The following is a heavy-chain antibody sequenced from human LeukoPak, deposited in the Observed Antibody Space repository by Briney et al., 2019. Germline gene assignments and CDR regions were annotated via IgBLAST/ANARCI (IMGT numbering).Heavy chain of an antibody. D-gene: IGHD2-2*01. Sequence: GGSLRLSCAASGFTFSSYSMNWVRQAPGKGLEWVSYISSSSSTIYYADSVEGRFTISRDNAKNSLYLQMNSLRAEDTAVYYCARVPVVVPAAPAMDVWGQGTTVTVSS. CDR1: GFTFSSYS. CDR3: ARVPVVVPAAPAMDV. CDR2: ISSSSSTI. J-gene: IGHJ6*02. V-gene: IGHV3-48*04.